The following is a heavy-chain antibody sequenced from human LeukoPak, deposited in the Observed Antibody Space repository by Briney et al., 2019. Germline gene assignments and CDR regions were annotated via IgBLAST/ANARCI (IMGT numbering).Heavy chain of an antibody. CDR3: KTPLNFNILPGLYHPIAVFNI. CDR2: MKSKRDGGAT. J-gene: IGHJ3*02. V-gene: IGHV3-15*01. CDR1: GFTFTNAW. Sequence: PGGSLRLSCEASGFTFTNAWMNWVRQAPGKGPEWVGRMKSKRDGGATEYAAPVKGRFTISRDDSKNTVYLQMNSLKTEDTGVYYCKTPLNFNILPGLYHPIAVFNIWAKGTLVPVFS. D-gene: IGHD3-9*01.